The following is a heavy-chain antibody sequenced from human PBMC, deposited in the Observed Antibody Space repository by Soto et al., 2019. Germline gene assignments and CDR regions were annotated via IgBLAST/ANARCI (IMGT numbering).Heavy chain of an antibody. CDR2: TYYSGST. J-gene: IGHJ4*02. CDR1: GGSMIAYY. D-gene: IGHD6-13*01. V-gene: IGHV4-59*01. Sequence: SETLSLTCTVSGGSMIAYYWNWIRQPPGKGLQWIGYTYYSGSTTYNPSLKSRVTISVDSSKNQFSLKLDSVTPADTAVYYCARVRGTAGKRYFDYWGPGTLVT. CDR3: ARVRGTAGKRYFDY.